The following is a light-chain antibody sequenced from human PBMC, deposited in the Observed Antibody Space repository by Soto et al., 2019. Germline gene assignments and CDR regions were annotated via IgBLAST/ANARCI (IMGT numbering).Light chain of an antibody. J-gene: IGLJ1*01. V-gene: IGLV2-8*01. CDR2: EVS. Sequence: SALTQPPSASGSPGQSVTISCTGTSSDVGGYNYVSCYQQHPGKAPNLMIYEVSKRPSGVPHRFSGSKSGNTASLTVSGLQAEDEADYYCSSYAGSNNFVFGTGTKVTVL. CDR1: SSDVGGYNY. CDR3: SSYAGSNNFV.